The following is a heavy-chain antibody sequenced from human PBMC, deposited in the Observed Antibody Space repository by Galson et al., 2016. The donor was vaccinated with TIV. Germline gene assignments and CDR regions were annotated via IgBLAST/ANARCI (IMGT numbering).Heavy chain of an antibody. CDR3: ARDNDVLTGKRDLYYYGLDV. CDR1: GFTFSSYW. V-gene: IGHV3-74*01. Sequence: SLRLSCAASGFTFSSYWIHWFRQVPGKGLVWVSRINNDGSFTSYADSVKGRFTLSRDNGKKTVYLQMNSLRAGDTAVYFCARDNDVLTGKRDLYYYGLDVWGQGTTV. CDR2: INNDGSFT. J-gene: IGHJ6*02. D-gene: IGHD3-9*01.